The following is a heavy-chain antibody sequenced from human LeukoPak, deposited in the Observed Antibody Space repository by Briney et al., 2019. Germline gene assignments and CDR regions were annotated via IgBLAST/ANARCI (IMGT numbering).Heavy chain of an antibody. D-gene: IGHD6-6*01. Sequence: GGSLRLSCAASGFTFSSYWMSWVRQAPAKGLEWVANIKQDGSEKYYVDSVKGRFTISRDNAKNSLYLQMNSLRAEDTAVYYCGAFGGRSSSSGGSDYWGQGTLVTVSS. CDR3: GAFGGRSSSSGGSDY. V-gene: IGHV3-7*01. J-gene: IGHJ4*02. CDR2: IKQDGSEK. CDR1: GFTFSSYW.